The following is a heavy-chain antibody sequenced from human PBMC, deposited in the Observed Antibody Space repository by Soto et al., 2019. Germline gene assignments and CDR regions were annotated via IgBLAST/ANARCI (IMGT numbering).Heavy chain of an antibody. CDR1: GGSFSGYY. V-gene: IGHV4-34*01. D-gene: IGHD2-15*01. Sequence: QVQLQQWGAGLLKPSETLSLTCAVYGGSFSGYYWSWIRQPPGKGLEWIGEINHSGSTNYNPSLKCRVTISVDTSKNQFSLKLSSVTAADTAVYYCARARVAATWYAFDIWGQGTMVTVSS. CDR2: INHSGST. CDR3: ARARVAATWYAFDI. J-gene: IGHJ3*02.